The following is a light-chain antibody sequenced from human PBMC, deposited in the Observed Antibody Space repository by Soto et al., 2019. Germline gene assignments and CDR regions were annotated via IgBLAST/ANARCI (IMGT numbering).Light chain of an antibody. CDR3: QQYDNLPSFT. CDR1: QDISNY. V-gene: IGKV1-33*01. J-gene: IGKJ3*01. Sequence: DIQMTQSPSSLSASVGDRVTITCQASQDISNYLNWYQQKPGKAPKLLIYDASNLETGVTSRFSGSRSETEFTFTISSLQPEDIQTDYCQQYDNLPSFTFGPGTKVVIK. CDR2: DAS.